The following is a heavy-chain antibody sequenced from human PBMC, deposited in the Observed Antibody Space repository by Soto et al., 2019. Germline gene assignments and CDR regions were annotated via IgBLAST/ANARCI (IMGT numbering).Heavy chain of an antibody. CDR3: ARDLIAVRPGWFDP. D-gene: IGHD6-6*01. Sequence: ASVKVSCEASGYTFSSYGISWVRQAPGQGLEWMGWISAYNGNTKSAQKFQGRVTMTTDTSTSTAYMELRSLRSDDTAIYYCARDLIAVRPGWFDPWGQGTLVTVSS. CDR1: GYTFSSYG. V-gene: IGHV1-18*04. CDR2: ISAYNGNT. J-gene: IGHJ5*02.